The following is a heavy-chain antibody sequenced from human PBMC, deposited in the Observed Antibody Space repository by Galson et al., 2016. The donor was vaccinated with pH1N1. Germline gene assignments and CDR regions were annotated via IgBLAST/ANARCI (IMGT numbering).Heavy chain of an antibody. V-gene: IGHV3-7*03. CDR1: GFSLSSFW. Sequence: SLRLSCAASGFSLSSFWMTWVRQAPGKGLEWVANINQDGSVKYYVDSVKGRSTISRDSAKNSLYLQMDSLRAEDTALYYCAKVSGYSYGPFDYWGQGTLVTVSS. CDR3: AKVSGYSYGPFDY. D-gene: IGHD5-18*01. J-gene: IGHJ4*02. CDR2: INQDGSVK.